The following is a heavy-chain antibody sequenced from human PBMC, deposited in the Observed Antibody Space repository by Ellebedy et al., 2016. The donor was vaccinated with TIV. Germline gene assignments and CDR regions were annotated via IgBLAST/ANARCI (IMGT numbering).Heavy chain of an antibody. CDR1: GYSFSNHW. Sequence: GESLKISXKASGYSFSNHWLGWVRQMPGKGLEWVGIIYPDDSDTRYSPSFQGQVTISVDKSIDTAYLQWSGLKASDTAIYYCARGGISSYDYWGQGTLVAISS. CDR2: IYPDDSDT. V-gene: IGHV5-51*01. CDR3: ARGGISSYDY. D-gene: IGHD3-3*02. J-gene: IGHJ4*02.